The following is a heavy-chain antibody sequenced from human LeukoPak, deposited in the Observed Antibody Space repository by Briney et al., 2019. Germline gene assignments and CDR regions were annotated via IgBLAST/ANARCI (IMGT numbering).Heavy chain of an antibody. CDR3: ARDRRGWYDY. J-gene: IGHJ4*02. CDR1: GGSISSYY. Sequence: PSETLSLTCTVSGGSISSYYWGWIRQPPGKGLEWIGSIYYSGSTYYNPSLKSRVTISVDTSKNQFSLKLSSVTAADTAVYYCARDRRGWYDYWGQGTLVTVSS. CDR2: IYYSGST. D-gene: IGHD6-19*01. V-gene: IGHV4-39*07.